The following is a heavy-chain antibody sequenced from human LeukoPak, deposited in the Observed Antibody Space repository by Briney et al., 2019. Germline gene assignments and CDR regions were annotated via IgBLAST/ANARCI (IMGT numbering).Heavy chain of an antibody. D-gene: IGHD2-15*01. V-gene: IGHV4-61*02. Sequence: SETLSLTCTVSGGSISSGSYYWSWIRQPAGKGLEWIGRIYTSGSTNYNPSLKSRVTISVDTSKNQFSLKLSSVTAADTAVYYCAREAKYCSGGSCYSDYWGQGTLVTVSS. CDR2: IYTSGST. CDR3: AREAKYCSGGSCYSDY. J-gene: IGHJ4*02. CDR1: GGSISSGSYY.